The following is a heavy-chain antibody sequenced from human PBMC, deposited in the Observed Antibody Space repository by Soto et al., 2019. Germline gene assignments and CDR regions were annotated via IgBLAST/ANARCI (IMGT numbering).Heavy chain of an antibody. D-gene: IGHD1-1*01. Sequence: GGSLRLSCAASGFTFSSYSMNWVRQAPGKGLEWVSYISSDSSTIYYADSVKGRFTISRDNAKNSLYLQMNSLRAEDTAVYYCAREGTTVVTPDWYFDHWGRGTLVTVSS. J-gene: IGHJ4*02. CDR3: AREGTTVVTPDWYFDH. CDR1: GFTFSSYS. V-gene: IGHV3-48*04. CDR2: ISSDSSTI.